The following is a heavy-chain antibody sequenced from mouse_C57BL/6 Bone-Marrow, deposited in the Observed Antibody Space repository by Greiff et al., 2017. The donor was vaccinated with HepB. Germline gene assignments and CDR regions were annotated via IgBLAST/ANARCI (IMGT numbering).Heavy chain of an antibody. V-gene: IGHV5-9*01. J-gene: IGHJ1*03. Sequence: EVQRVESGGGLVKPGGSLKLSCAASGFTFSSYTMSWVRQTPEKRLEWVATISGGGGNTYYPDSVKGRFTISRDNAKNTLYLQMSSLRSEDTALYYCARPISYWYFDVWGTGTTVTVSS. CDR1: GFTFSSYT. CDR3: ARPISYWYFDV. CDR2: ISGGGGNT. D-gene: IGHD1-2*01.